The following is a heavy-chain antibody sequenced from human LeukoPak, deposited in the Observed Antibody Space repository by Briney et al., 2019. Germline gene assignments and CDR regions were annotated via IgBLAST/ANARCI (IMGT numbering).Heavy chain of an antibody. D-gene: IGHD1-1*01. Sequence: PGGSLRLSCAASGFTFSSYGMHWLRQAPGKGLEWVAIIWYDGSNKYYADSVKGRFSISRDNSKNTLFLQMNSLRAEDTAVYYCAKDWGTTTTTGWVFDYWGQGTLVTVSS. CDR1: GFTFSSYG. CDR3: AKDWGTTTTTGWVFDY. V-gene: IGHV3-33*06. J-gene: IGHJ4*02. CDR2: IWYDGSNK.